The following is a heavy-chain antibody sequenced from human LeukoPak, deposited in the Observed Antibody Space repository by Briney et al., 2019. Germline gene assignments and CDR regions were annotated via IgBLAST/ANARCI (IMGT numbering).Heavy chain of an antibody. CDR2: IYYSGST. V-gene: IGHV4-39*01. J-gene: IGHJ4*02. D-gene: IGHD6-13*01. Sequence: SETLSLTCTVSGGSISSSSYYWGWIRQPPGKGLEWIGSIYYSGSTYYNPSLKSRVTISVDRSKNQLSLKLSSVTAADTAVYYCAGPGPIAAAGTYEDYWGQGTLVTVSS. CDR1: GGSISSSSYY. CDR3: AGPGPIAAAGTYEDY.